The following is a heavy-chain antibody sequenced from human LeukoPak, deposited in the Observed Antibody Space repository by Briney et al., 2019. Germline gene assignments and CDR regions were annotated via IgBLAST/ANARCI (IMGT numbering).Heavy chain of an antibody. D-gene: IGHD5-18*01. CDR3: ARGSQRGYSLSDAFDI. CDR2: INHSGST. J-gene: IGHJ3*02. CDR1: GGSFSGYY. V-gene: IGHV4-34*01. Sequence: SETLSLTCAVYGGSFSGYYWSWIRQPPGKGLEWIGEINHSGSTNYNPSLKSRVTISVDTSKNQFSLKLSSVTAADTAVYYCARGSQRGYSLSDAFDIWGQGTMVTASS.